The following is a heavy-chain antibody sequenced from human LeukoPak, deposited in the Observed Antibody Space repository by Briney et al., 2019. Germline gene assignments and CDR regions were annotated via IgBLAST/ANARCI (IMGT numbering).Heavy chain of an antibody. CDR1: GFTFSSYA. CDR2: ISGSGGST. D-gene: IGHD2-2*02. CDR3: ARDLVYPNAYYYGMDV. J-gene: IGHJ6*02. Sequence: GGSLRLSCAASGFTFSSYAMSWVRQAPGKGLEWVSAISGSGGSTYYADSVKGRFTISRDNSKNTLYLQMNSLRAEDTAVYYCARDLVYPNAYYYGMDVWGQGTTVTVSS. V-gene: IGHV3-23*01.